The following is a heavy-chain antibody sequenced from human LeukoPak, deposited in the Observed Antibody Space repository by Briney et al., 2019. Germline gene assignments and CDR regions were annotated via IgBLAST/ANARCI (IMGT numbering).Heavy chain of an antibody. J-gene: IGHJ6*04. Sequence: GGSLRLSCAASGFTFSSYGMSWVRQAPGKGLEWVSSISGSGGSTYYADSVKGRFTISRDNAKNSLYLQMNSLRAEDTAVYYCAELGITMIGGVWGKGTTVTISS. CDR1: GFTFSSYG. CDR2: ISGSGGST. V-gene: IGHV3-23*01. CDR3: AELGITMIGGV. D-gene: IGHD3-10*02.